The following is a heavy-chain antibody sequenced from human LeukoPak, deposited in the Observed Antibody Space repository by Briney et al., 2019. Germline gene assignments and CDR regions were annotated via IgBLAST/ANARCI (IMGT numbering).Heavy chain of an antibody. CDR1: GYTFTSYG. D-gene: IGHD3-22*01. Sequence: ASVKVSCKASGYTFTSYGINWVRQALGQGLEWMGWISAYNGNTNYAQKLQGRVTMTRDTSTSTVYMELRSLRSDDTALYYCARGGDMRVVGAFDIWGQGTMVTVSS. CDR3: ARGGDMRVVGAFDI. V-gene: IGHV1-18*01. J-gene: IGHJ3*02. CDR2: ISAYNGNT.